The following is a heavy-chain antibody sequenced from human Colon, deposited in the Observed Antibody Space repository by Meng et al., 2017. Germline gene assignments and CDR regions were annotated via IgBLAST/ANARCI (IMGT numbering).Heavy chain of an antibody. CDR3: ARAAGGLTADLDY. J-gene: IGHJ4*02. CDR2: INPSGGRT. Sequence: ASVKVSCKASGYTFTCGLYIHWVRQAPGQGLEWMGIINPSGGRTSYAQKFQGRVTMTRDTSTSTAYMELSSLRSEDTAVYYCARAAGGLTADLDYWGQGTLVTVSS. V-gene: IGHV1-46*01. CDR1: GYTFTCGLY. D-gene: IGHD4-23*01.